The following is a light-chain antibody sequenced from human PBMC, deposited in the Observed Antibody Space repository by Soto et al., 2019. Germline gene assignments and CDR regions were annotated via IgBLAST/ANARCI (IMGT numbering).Light chain of an antibody. CDR2: ENN. V-gene: IGLV1-51*02. CDR3: GTWESSLSSWV. CDR1: SSTMGNNY. Sequence: QSVSTQPPSVSAAPGQKVTISCSGSSSTMGNNYVSWYQQLPGTAPKPLIYENNKRPSGIPDRVSGSKSGTAATLGITGLRTGDGADYYCGTWESSLSSWVFGGGTKLTVL. J-gene: IGLJ3*02.